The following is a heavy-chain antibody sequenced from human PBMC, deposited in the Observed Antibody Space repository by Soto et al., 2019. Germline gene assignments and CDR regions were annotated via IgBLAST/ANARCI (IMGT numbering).Heavy chain of an antibody. Sequence: ASVKVSCKASGGTFSSYAISWVRQAPGQGLEWMGGIIPIFGTANYAQKFQGRVTITADESTSTAYMELSSLRSEDTAVYYCATRLSMATGEYFQHWGQGTLVTVSS. D-gene: IGHD5-12*01. V-gene: IGHV1-69*13. J-gene: IGHJ1*01. CDR1: GGTFSSYA. CDR2: IIPIFGTA. CDR3: ATRLSMATGEYFQH.